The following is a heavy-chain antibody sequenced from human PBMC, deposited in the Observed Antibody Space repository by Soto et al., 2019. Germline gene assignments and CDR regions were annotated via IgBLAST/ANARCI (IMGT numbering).Heavy chain of an antibody. D-gene: IGHD6-6*01. Sequence: SEILSLTCAVSGGSISSGGYSWSRIRQPPGKGLEWIGYIYHSGSTYYNPSLKSRVTISVDRSKNQFSLKLSSVTAADTAVYYCARGLSEYSSSSPYYYYGMDVWGQGTTVTVSS. CDR1: GGSISSGGYS. CDR3: ARGLSEYSSSSPYYYYGMDV. V-gene: IGHV4-30-2*01. CDR2: IYHSGST. J-gene: IGHJ6*02.